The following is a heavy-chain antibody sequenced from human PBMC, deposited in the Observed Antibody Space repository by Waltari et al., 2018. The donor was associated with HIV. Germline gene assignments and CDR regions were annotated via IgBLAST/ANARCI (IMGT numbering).Heavy chain of an antibody. CDR2: ISYDGSNK. J-gene: IGHJ4*02. V-gene: IGHV3-30*01. CDR1: GFTFSSYA. D-gene: IGHD6-19*01. Sequence: QVQLVESGGGVVQPGRSLRLSCAASGFTFSSYAMPWVRQAPGKGLEWVAVISYDGSNKYYADSVKGRFTISRDNSKNTLYLQMNSLRAEDTAVYYCARSQEWLVPSDYWGQGTLVTVSS. CDR3: ARSQEWLVPSDY.